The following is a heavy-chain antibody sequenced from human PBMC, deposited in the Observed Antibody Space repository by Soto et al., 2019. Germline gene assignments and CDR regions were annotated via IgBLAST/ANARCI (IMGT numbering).Heavy chain of an antibody. J-gene: IGHJ3*02. V-gene: IGHV1-3*01. CDR3: EREAFGSGTYAFDI. CDR1: GCTFTSYA. Sequence: PSVKVFCKASGCTFTSYARNWVRQAPGQRLEWMGWINAGNGNTKYSQKFQGRVTITRDTSASTAYMELNSLRAGDTAVYYCEREAFGSGTYAFDIWGQGTMVTVSS. D-gene: IGHD3-10*01. CDR2: INAGNGNT.